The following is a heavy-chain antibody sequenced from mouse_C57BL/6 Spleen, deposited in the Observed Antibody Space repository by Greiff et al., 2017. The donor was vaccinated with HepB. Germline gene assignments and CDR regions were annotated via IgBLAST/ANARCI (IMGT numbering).Heavy chain of an antibody. D-gene: IGHD2-4*01. CDR1: GFTFSSYA. Sequence: EVKLVESGGGLVKPGGSLKLSCAASGFTFSSYAMSWVRQTPEKRLEWVATISDGGSYTYYPHNVKGRFTISRDNAKNNLYLQMGHLKSEDTAMYYCARGAIYYEEFDYWGQGTTLTVS. V-gene: IGHV5-4*03. CDR3: ARGAIYYEEFDY. CDR2: ISDGGSYT. J-gene: IGHJ2*01.